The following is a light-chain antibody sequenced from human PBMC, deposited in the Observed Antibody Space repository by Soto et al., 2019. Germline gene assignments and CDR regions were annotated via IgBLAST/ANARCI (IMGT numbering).Light chain of an antibody. CDR1: QAIYSY. V-gene: IGKV1-9*01. J-gene: IGKJ5*01. Sequence: DIQLTQSPSFLSASIGDRVTITCRASQAIYSYLAWYQQKPGKAPKLLIYAASTLQSGVPSRFSGSGSGTESTLTISSLQPEDFATYYCQQLNSYPITFGQGTRLEIK. CDR2: AAS. CDR3: QQLNSYPIT.